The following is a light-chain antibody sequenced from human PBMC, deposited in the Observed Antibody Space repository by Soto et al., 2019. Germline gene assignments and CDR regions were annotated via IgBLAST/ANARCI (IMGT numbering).Light chain of an antibody. Sequence: DIQMTKSPSTLSASVGDAVTITCRASQSISSWLAWYQQKPGKAPNLLIYKASSLESGVPSRFSGSGSGTEFTLTISSLQPDDFATYYCQQYNSYPLTFGGGTKVEIK. CDR2: KAS. J-gene: IGKJ4*01. V-gene: IGKV1-5*03. CDR3: QQYNSYPLT. CDR1: QSISSW.